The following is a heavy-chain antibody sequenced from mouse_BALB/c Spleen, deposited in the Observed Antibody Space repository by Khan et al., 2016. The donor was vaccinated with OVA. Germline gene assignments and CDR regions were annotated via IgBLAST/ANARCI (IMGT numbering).Heavy chain of an antibody. V-gene: IGHV1-7*01. Sequence: QMQLEESGAELAKPGASVKMSCKASGYTFINYWILWVKQRPGQGLEWIGYINPSTGYTEYNQNFKDKATLTAAKSSRKAYMQLSSLTSEDSAVYYCARRGLRWDFDYWGQGTTLTVSA. D-gene: IGHD1-1*01. CDR2: INPSTGYT. CDR3: ARRGLRWDFDY. CDR1: GYTFINYW. J-gene: IGHJ2*01.